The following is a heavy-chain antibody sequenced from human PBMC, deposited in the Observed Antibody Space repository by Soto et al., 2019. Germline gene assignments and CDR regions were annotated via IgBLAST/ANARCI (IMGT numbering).Heavy chain of an antibody. Sequence: QLQLQESGPGLVKPSDTVSLTCTVSGCSISSTCYNWDWIRQRPGNVLEWIGSLYYSGYTYYNPSLKGRVNISVDTSKNQFSLKMSAVAAAVSAVYYCARVDRYSSGWTPFDYWGQGTLVTVSS. CDR2: LYYSGYT. CDR3: ARVDRYSSGWTPFDY. CDR1: GCSISSTCYN. D-gene: IGHD6-19*01. J-gene: IGHJ4*02. V-gene: IGHV4-39*01.